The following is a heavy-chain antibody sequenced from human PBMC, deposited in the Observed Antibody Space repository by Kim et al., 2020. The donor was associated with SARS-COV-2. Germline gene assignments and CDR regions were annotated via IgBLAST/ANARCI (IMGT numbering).Heavy chain of an antibody. V-gene: IGHV4-31*02. Sequence: TYYNPSLKSRVTISVDTSKNQFSLKLSSVTAADTAVYYCARAGGIYFDYWGQGTLVTVSS. CDR2: T. CDR3: ARAGGIYFDY. J-gene: IGHJ4*02. D-gene: IGHD6-13*01.